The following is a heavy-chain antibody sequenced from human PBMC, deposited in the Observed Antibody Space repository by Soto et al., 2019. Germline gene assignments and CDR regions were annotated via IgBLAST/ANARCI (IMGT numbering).Heavy chain of an antibody. CDR1: GFSFSIYG. J-gene: IGHJ4*02. D-gene: IGHD6-19*01. CDR2: ISGSGDIT. CDR3: AKAMAVTGSGTTGVDY. Sequence: GGSLRLSCAASGFSFSIYGMIWVRQAPGKGLEWVSSISGSGDITDYADSVKGRFTISRDNSKNTLYLKMNSLRAEDTALYYCAKAMAVTGSGTTGVDYWGQGILVTVSS. V-gene: IGHV3-23*01.